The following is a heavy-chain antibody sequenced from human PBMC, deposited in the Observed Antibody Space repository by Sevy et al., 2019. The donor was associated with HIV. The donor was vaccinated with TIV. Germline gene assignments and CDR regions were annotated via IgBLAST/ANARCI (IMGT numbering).Heavy chain of an antibody. CDR2: IYNSEQT. CDR3: AQGLAASALLHP. D-gene: IGHD6-13*01. V-gene: IGHV4-39*02. CDR1: GGSVTSGDYS. J-gene: IGHJ5*02. Sequence: SETLSLTCTVSGGSVTSGDYSWGWLRQSPGKGLEWIGCIYNSEQTYYNPSLKSRVPISVDASQNLFSLKLTSGTAADTAVCYCAQGLAASALLHPWGQGTLVTVSS.